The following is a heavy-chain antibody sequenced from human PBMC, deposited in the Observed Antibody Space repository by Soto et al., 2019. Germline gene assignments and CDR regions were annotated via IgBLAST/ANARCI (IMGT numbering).Heavy chain of an antibody. CDR3: ASAPYSSGWTDDY. Sequence: VQLVESGGGLVQPGGSLRLSCAASGFTFSSYEMNWVRQAPGKGLEWVSYISSSGSTIYYADSVKGRFTISRDNAKNSLYLQMNSLRAEDTAVYYCASAPYSSGWTDDYWGQGTLVTVSS. D-gene: IGHD6-19*01. CDR2: ISSSGSTI. J-gene: IGHJ4*02. V-gene: IGHV3-48*03. CDR1: GFTFSSYE.